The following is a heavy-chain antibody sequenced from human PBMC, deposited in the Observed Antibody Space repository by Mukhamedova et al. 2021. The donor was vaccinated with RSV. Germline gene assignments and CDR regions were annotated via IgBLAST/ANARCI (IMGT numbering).Heavy chain of an antibody. CDR2: IWYDGIKK. D-gene: IGHD1-7*01. V-gene: IGHV3-33*01. CDR1: GFRFSSYG. Sequence: GFRFSSYGMHWVRQAPGKGLEWVGVIWYDGIKKDYADSVKGRFTISRDNSKNTLYLLMSSLRADDTAVYYCATLLGNYKHWGQG. J-gene: IGHJ1*01. CDR3: ATLLGNYKH.